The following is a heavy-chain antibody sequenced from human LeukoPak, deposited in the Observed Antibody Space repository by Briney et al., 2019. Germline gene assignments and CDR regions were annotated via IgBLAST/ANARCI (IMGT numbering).Heavy chain of an antibody. J-gene: IGHJ5*02. Sequence: ASVKVSCKASGYTFTSYDINWVRQATGQGLEWMGWMNPNSGNTGHAQKFQGRVTITRNTSISTAYMELSSLTSEDTAVYYCARVHRRCSSTSCYRAAWFDPWGQGTLVTVSS. CDR1: GYTFTSYD. CDR3: ARVHRRCSSTSCYRAAWFDP. V-gene: IGHV1-8*03. D-gene: IGHD2-2*02. CDR2: MNPNSGNT.